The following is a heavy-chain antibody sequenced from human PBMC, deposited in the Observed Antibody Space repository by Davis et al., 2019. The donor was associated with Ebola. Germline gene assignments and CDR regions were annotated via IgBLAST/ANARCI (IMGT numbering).Heavy chain of an antibody. CDR2: ISSSSSYI. J-gene: IGHJ4*02. Sequence: GESLKISCAASGFTFSSYSMNWVRQAPGKGLEWVSSISSSSSYIYYADSVKGRFTISRDNAKNSLYLQMNSLRAEDTAVYYCVKDRTRLPWYFDYWGQGTLVTVSS. D-gene: IGHD2-15*01. CDR1: GFTFSSYS. V-gene: IGHV3-21*01. CDR3: VKDRTRLPWYFDY.